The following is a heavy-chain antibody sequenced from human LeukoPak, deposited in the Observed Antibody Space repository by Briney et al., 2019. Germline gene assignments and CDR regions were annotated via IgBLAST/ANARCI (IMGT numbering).Heavy chain of an antibody. V-gene: IGHV4-61*01. CDR1: GYSISSGYY. CDR2: ISYSGST. CDR3: ARAWYGGNLFSYYYMDV. J-gene: IGHJ6*03. Sequence: SETLSLTCTVSGYSISSGYYWSWIRQPPGKGLEWIGYISYSGSTNYNPSLKSRVTISVHTSKNQFSLKLSSVTAADTAVYYCARAWYGGNLFSYYYMDVWGKGTTVTVSS. D-gene: IGHD4-23*01.